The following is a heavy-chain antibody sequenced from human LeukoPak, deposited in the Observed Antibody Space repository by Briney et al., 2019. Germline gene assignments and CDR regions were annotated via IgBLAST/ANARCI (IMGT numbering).Heavy chain of an antibody. J-gene: IGHJ4*02. V-gene: IGHV3-53*01. CDR3: VRDFVSSSWMGY. Sequence: GGSLRLSCAASGFTVSSNYMSWVRQAPGKGLEWVSVIYSGGSTYYADSVKGRFNISRDNCKNTLYLQMNSLRVEDTAVYYCVRDFVSSSWMGYWGQGTLVTVSS. D-gene: IGHD6-13*01. CDR2: IYSGGST. CDR1: GFTVSSNY.